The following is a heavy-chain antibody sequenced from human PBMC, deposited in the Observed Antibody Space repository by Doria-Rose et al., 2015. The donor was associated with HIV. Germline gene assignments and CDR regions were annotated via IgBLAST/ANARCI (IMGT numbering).Heavy chain of an antibody. J-gene: IGHJ5*02. Sequence: QVQLQESGPGLVKPSETLSLTCTVSGGSVASGTPYWDWIRQTSGKGLEWIGTIYYSGTTYYNPSLRGRVTISLHTSKNQYSLKLISVTAADTGVYYCAKQAVNWFDPWGQGTLVTVSS. CDR2: IYYSGTT. CDR1: GGSVASGTPY. V-gene: IGHV4-39*01. D-gene: IGHD6-25*01. CDR3: AKQAVNWFDP.